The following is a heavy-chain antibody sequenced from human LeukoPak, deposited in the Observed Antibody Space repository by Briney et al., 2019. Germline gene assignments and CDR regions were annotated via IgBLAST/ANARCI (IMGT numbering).Heavy chain of an antibody. Sequence: PGGSLRLSCAASGLTVSSTYMSWVRQTPGKGLEWVSLIYSDGNTYYADSVKGRFTISRDNSKNTLYLQMNSLRAEDTAVYYCARDYPSFDYWGQGTLVTVSS. CDR2: IYSDGNT. CDR3: ARDYPSFDY. J-gene: IGHJ4*02. D-gene: IGHD3-16*02. CDR1: GLTVSSTY. V-gene: IGHV3-53*01.